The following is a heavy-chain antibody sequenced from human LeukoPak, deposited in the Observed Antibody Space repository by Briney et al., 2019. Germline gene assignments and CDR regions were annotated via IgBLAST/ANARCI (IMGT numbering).Heavy chain of an antibody. D-gene: IGHD6-6*01. CDR2: ISGSGGST. Sequence: PGGSLRLSCAASGFTFSSYAMSWVRQAPGKGLEWVSAISGSGGSTYYADSVKGRFTISRDNSKNTLYLQMNSLRAEDTAVYYCANPVRYTEARNDYWGQGTLVTLYS. CDR1: GFTFSSYA. V-gene: IGHV3-23*01. CDR3: ANPVRYTEARNDY. J-gene: IGHJ4*02.